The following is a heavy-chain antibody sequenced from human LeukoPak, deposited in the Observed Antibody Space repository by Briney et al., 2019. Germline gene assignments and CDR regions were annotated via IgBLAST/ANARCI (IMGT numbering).Heavy chain of an antibody. CDR3: ARQFSCGGWYNPGY. CDR1: GYSFTNYW. Sequence: GESLKISCKGSGYSFTNYWLAWVRQMPGKGLEWMGIIYPGDSDTRCSPSFQGQVTISADKSISTAYLQWSSLKASDTAIYYCARQFSCGGWYNPGYWGQGTLVTVSS. CDR2: IYPGDSDT. V-gene: IGHV5-51*01. J-gene: IGHJ4*02. D-gene: IGHD6-19*01.